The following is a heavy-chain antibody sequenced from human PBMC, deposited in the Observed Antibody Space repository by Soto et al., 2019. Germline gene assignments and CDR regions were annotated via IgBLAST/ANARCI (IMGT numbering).Heavy chain of an antibody. D-gene: IGHD3-16*01. V-gene: IGHV1-3*01. CDR3: ARWTAVWGGYYFDY. Sequence: GASVKVSCKASGYTFTSYAMHWVRQAPGQRLEWMGWINAGNGNTKYSQKFQGRVTITRDTSASTAYMELSSLRSEDTAVYYCARWTAVWGGYYFDYWGQGTLVPVSS. CDR1: GYTFTSYA. J-gene: IGHJ4*02. CDR2: INAGNGNT.